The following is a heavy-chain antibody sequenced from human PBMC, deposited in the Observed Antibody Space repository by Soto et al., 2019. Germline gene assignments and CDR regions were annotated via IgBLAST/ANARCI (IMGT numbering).Heavy chain of an antibody. V-gene: IGHV4-39*02. CDR2: IYYSGST. CDR3: ARRIQGNYGRDAAFAI. CDR1: GGSISSSSYY. D-gene: IGHD4-17*01. J-gene: IGHJ3*02. Sequence: SETLSFTCTVTGGSISSSSYYWGWIRQPPGKGLEGIGSIYYSGSTYYNPSLKSRVTISVDTSNKHFSLKLSYVTAADTAVYYCARRIQGNYGRDAAFAIWGQGTMVT.